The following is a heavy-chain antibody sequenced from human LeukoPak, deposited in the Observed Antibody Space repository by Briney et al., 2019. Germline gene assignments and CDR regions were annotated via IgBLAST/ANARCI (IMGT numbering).Heavy chain of an antibody. D-gene: IGHD3-16*01. Sequence: SETLSLTRAVYGGSFSGYYWSWIRQPPGKGLEWIGEINHSGSTNYNPSLKSRVTISVDTSKNQFSLKLSSVTAADTAVYYCARVGGFVSRAEDGIRDDAFDTWGQGTMVTVSS. CDR2: INHSGST. CDR3: ARVGGFVSRAEDGIRDDAFDT. J-gene: IGHJ3*02. V-gene: IGHV4-34*01. CDR1: GGSFSGYY.